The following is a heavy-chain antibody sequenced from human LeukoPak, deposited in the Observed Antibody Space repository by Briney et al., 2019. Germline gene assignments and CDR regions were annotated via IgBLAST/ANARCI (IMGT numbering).Heavy chain of an antibody. D-gene: IGHD3-22*01. CDR3: ARDLLTYYYDSRGAFDI. CDR2: ISSSSSYI. CDR1: GYSFTSYW. Sequence: GESLKISCKGSGYSFTSYWIGWVRQMPGKGLEWVSSISSSSSYIYYADSVKGRFTISRDNAKNSLYLQMNSLRAEDTAVYYCARDLLTYYYDSRGAFDIWGQGTMVTVSS. V-gene: IGHV3-21*01. J-gene: IGHJ3*02.